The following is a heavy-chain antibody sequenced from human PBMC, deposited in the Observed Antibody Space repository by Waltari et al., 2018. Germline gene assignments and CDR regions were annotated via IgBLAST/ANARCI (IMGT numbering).Heavy chain of an antibody. CDR2: ISSGSEII. Sequence: EVQLVESGGGLVQPGGSLRPSCVGSGFSFSNYEMNWVRQAPGKGLEWISYISSGSEIIYYADSVKGRSTISRDNAKNSLYLEMHNLRAEDTATYFCARDPRATDYYYYMDVWGKGTTVTVSS. CDR1: GFSFSNYE. V-gene: IGHV3-48*03. CDR3: ARDPRATDYYYYMDV. J-gene: IGHJ6*03.